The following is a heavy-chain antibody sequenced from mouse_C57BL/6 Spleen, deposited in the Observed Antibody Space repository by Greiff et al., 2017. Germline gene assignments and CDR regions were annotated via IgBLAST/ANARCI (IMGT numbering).Heavy chain of an antibody. CDR3: ARSPVITTVVATSYFDY. Sequence: VKLQQPGAELVMPGASVKLSCKASGYTFTSYWMHWVKQRPGQGLEWIGEIDPSDSYTNYNQKFKGKSTLTVDKSSSTAYMQLSSLTSEDSAVYYCARSPVITTVVATSYFDYWGHGTTLTVSS. CDR2: IDPSDSYT. J-gene: IGHJ2*01. V-gene: IGHV1-69*01. CDR1: GYTFTSYW. D-gene: IGHD1-1*01.